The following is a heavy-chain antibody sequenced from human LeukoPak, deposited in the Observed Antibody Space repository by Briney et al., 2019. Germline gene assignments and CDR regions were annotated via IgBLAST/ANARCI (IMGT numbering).Heavy chain of an antibody. CDR2: ISSSGSYI. Sequence: GGSLRLSCAASGFTFSSYSMNWVRQAPGKGLEWVSSISSSGSYIYYADSVKGRFTISRDNAKNSLYLQMNSLRAEDTAVYYCARDVYYGSGSPRLDYWGQGTLVTVSS. J-gene: IGHJ4*02. V-gene: IGHV3-21*01. CDR3: ARDVYYGSGSPRLDY. CDR1: GFTFSSYS. D-gene: IGHD3-10*01.